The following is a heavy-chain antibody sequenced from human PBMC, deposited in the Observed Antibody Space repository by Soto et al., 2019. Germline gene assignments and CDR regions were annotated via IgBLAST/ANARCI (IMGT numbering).Heavy chain of an antibody. D-gene: IGHD3-3*01. CDR1: GFTFSDYY. CDR2: ISSSGSTI. V-gene: IGHV3-11*01. CDR3: ARRYYDFWSGPRNWYFDL. Sequence: PGGSLRLSCAASGFTFSDYYMSWIRQAPGKGLEWVSYISSSGSTIYYADSVKGRFTISRDNAKNSLYLQMNSLRAEDTAVYYCARRYYDFWSGPRNWYFDLWGRGTLVTVSS. J-gene: IGHJ2*01.